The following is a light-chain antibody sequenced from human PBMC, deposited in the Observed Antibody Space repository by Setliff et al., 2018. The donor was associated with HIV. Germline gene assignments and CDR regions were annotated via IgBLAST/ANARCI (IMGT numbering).Light chain of an antibody. CDR3: SSYTTKSTYV. Sequence: QSALTQPPSASGSPGQTVTLSCTGTYNDVGVYDYVSWYQQKAGKAPKLVIHDVSNRPSGVSNRFSGSKSGNTASLTISGLQAEDEADYYCSSYTTKSTYVFGSGTKGTVL. J-gene: IGLJ1*01. V-gene: IGLV2-14*01. CDR1: YNDVGVYDY. CDR2: DVS.